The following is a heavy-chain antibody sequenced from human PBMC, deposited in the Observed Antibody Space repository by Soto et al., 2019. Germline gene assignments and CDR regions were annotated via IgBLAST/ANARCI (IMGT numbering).Heavy chain of an antibody. Sequence: ASVTVSCQAAGYTFTSYYMHWVRQAPGQGLEWMGIINPSGGSTSYAQKFQGRVTMTRDTSTSTVYMELSSLRSEDTAVYYCARGYCSGGSCYLYYFDYWGQGTLVTVSS. CDR1: GYTFTSYY. J-gene: IGHJ4*02. V-gene: IGHV1-46*03. CDR3: ARGYCSGGSCYLYYFDY. CDR2: INPSGGST. D-gene: IGHD2-15*01.